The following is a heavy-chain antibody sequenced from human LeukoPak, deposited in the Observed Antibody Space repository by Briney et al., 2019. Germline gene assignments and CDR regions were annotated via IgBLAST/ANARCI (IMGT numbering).Heavy chain of an antibody. J-gene: IGHJ4*02. Sequence: SETLSLTCTVSGDSISFYYWSWIRQPPGKGLEWIGYICYSGSTNYNPSLKSRVTISVDTSKNQFSLKLSSVTAADTAVYYCARDRNPHRLGYFDYWGQGTLVTVSS. CDR2: ICYSGST. CDR1: GDSISFYY. D-gene: IGHD6-19*01. CDR3: ARDRNPHRLGYFDY. V-gene: IGHV4-59*01.